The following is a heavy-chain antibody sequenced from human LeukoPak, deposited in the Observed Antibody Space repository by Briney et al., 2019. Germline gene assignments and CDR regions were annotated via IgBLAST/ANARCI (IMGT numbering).Heavy chain of an antibody. CDR1: RYTFTGYY. D-gene: IGHD6-6*01. CDR2: INPNSGGT. CDR3: ASPRKGSSNYYYGMDV. V-gene: IGHV1-2*06. J-gene: IGHJ6*02. Sequence: GPVKVSCKASRYTFTGYYMHWVRQAPGQGLEWMGRINPNSGGTNYAQKFQGRVTMTRDTSISTAYMELSRLRSDDTAVYYCASPRKGSSNYYYGMDVWGQGTTVTVSS.